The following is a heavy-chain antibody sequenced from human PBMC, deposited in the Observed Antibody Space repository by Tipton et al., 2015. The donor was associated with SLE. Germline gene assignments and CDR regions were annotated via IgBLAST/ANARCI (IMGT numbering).Heavy chain of an antibody. CDR3: ARDAGVGATSYAFDI. CDR1: GGSISSGSYY. V-gene: IGHV4-61*09. D-gene: IGHD1-26*01. J-gene: IGHJ3*02. CDR2: IYTSEST. Sequence: TLSLTCTVSGGSISSGSYYWSWIRQPAGKGLEWIGYIYTSESTNYNPSLKSRVTISVDTSKNQFSLKLSSVTAADTAVYYCARDAGVGATSYAFDIWGQGTMVTVSS.